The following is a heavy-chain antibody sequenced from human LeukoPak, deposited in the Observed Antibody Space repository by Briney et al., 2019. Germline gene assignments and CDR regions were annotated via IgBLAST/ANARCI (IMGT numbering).Heavy chain of an antibody. CDR2: ITSSSNYI. CDR1: GFTFSSYN. J-gene: IGHJ4*02. D-gene: IGHD3-10*01. Sequence: GGSLRLSCAASGFTFSSYNMNWVRQAPGKGLEWVSSITSSSNYIYYADSVKGRFTISRDNAKNSLYLQMNRLRAEDTTVYYCARDCWDYGSGSYCGIDYWGQGTLVTVSS. V-gene: IGHV3-21*03. CDR3: ARDCWDYGSGSYCGIDY.